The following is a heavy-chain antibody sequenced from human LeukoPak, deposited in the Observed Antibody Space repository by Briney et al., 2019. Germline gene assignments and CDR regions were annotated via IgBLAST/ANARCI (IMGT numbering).Heavy chain of an antibody. D-gene: IGHD3-22*01. Sequence: GASVKVSCKASGYTFTSYGISWVRQAPGQGPEWMGWISAYNGNTNYAQKLQGRVTMTTDTSTSTAYMELRSLRSDDTAVYYCARDRVYYASSGYYLSAFDIWGQGTMVTVSS. V-gene: IGHV1-18*01. CDR1: GYTFTSYG. CDR2: ISAYNGNT. CDR3: ARDRVYYASSGYYLSAFDI. J-gene: IGHJ3*02.